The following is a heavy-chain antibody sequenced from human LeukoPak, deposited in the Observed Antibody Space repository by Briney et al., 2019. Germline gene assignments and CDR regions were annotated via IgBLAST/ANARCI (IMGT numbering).Heavy chain of an antibody. Sequence: PGESLKISCKGSGYPFSNYWIAWLRQKPGKALECMGVIYVGDYKTTYSTSFQGQVIISADKFISTAYLHWSSLKASDTAMYYCARLGYPWGQGTLVTVSS. CDR3: ARLGYP. V-gene: IGHV5-51*01. CDR2: IYVGDYKT. J-gene: IGHJ5*02. CDR1: GYPFSNYW.